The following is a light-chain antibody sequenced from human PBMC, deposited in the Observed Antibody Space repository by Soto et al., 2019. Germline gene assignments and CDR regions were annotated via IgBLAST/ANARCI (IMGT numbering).Light chain of an antibody. CDR2: LGS. CDR3: MQALQPPLT. CDR1: QSLLHSNGYNY. V-gene: IGKV2-28*01. Sequence: DIVMTQSPLSLPVTPGEPASISCRSSQSLLHSNGYNYLDWYLQKPGQSPQLLIYLGSNRASGVPERISGSGSGTDFTLKISRVEAEDVGVYYCMQALQPPLTFGPGTKVDIK. J-gene: IGKJ3*01.